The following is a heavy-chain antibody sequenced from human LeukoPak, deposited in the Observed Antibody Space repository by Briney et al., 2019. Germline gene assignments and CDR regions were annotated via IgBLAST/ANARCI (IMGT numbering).Heavy chain of an antibody. D-gene: IGHD3-22*01. V-gene: IGHV3-53*01. Sequence: PGGSLRLSCAVSGFTVSSNYMSWVRQAPGKGLEWVSVIYSDGSTYYADSVKGRFTISRDNSKNTLYLQMNSLRAEDTAVYYCARDLGYYDSSGYYYSYFQHWGQGTLVTVSS. CDR1: GFTVSSNY. CDR2: IYSDGST. CDR3: ARDLGYYDSSGYYYSYFQH. J-gene: IGHJ1*01.